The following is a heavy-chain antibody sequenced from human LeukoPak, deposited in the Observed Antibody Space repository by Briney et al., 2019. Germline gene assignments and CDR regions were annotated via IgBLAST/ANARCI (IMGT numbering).Heavy chain of an antibody. D-gene: IGHD6-13*01. CDR2: ISSSSSYI. Sequence: AGTLRLSSAASGLTFSGYSINWVRQTPGKGLEWVSSISSSSSYIYYADSVKGRFTISRDNAKNSLYLQMNSLRAEDTAVYYCAIRIAAAGMLDYWGQGTLVTVSS. CDR3: AIRIAAAGMLDY. CDR1: GLTFSGYS. V-gene: IGHV3-21*01. J-gene: IGHJ4*02.